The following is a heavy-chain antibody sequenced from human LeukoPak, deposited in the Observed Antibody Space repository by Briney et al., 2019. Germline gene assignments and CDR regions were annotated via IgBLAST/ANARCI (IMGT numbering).Heavy chain of an antibody. CDR1: GFTSGTSW. J-gene: IGHJ3*02. Sequence: GGSLRLSCAAYGFTSGTSWMSWVRQPPGKGLEWVANINQDGSAQYYVDSVKGRFTISRDNAKSSLYLQMNSLRAEDTAVYYCAKGLKGRFLEWLSQDDAFDIWGQGTMVTVSS. D-gene: IGHD3-3*01. CDR2: INQDGSAQ. CDR3: AKGLKGRFLEWLSQDDAFDI. V-gene: IGHV3-7*01.